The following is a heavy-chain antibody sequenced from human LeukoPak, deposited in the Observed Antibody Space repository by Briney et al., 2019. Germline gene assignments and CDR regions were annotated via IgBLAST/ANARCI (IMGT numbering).Heavy chain of an antibody. CDR2: VNIDGSSI. V-gene: IGHV3-74*01. CDR3: ARGVQGSSWIVN. Sequence: GGSLRLSCTASGFTVSSYWMHWVRQAPGKGLVWVSRVNIDGSSITYADSVKGRFTISRDNAKNTLYLQMNSLGAEDTAVYYCARGVQGSSWIVNWGQGTLVTVSS. J-gene: IGHJ4*02. CDR1: GFTVSSYW. D-gene: IGHD2-2*01.